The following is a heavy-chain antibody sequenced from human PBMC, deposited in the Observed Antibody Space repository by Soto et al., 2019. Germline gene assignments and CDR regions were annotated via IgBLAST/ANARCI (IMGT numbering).Heavy chain of an antibody. CDR1: GYSFTYCC. D-gene: IGHD3-22*01. Sequence: GEALNISYKGSGYSFTYCCIGWLRLLPGKRLGRMGIIYPGDSDTRYSPSFQGQVTISADKSISTAYLQWSSLKASDTAMYYCARSPHEYYYDSSGYYFNPLYFDYWGQGTLVTVSS. CDR3: ARSPHEYYYDSSGYYFNPLYFDY. J-gene: IGHJ4*02. V-gene: IGHV5-51*01. CDR2: IYPGDSDT.